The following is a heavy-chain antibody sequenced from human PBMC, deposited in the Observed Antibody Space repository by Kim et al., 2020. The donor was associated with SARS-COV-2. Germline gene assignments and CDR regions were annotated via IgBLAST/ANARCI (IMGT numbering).Heavy chain of an antibody. J-gene: IGHJ3*01. Sequence: ASVKVSCKASGYYFIDYYIHWVRQAPGQGLEWMGIITPSGGGTTYAQKFQDRVTMTTDTSTSTVYMELSSLRSEDTAVYYCTREGPVSRPRSASGFWGEGTLVTVPS. CDR1: GYYFIDYY. V-gene: IGHV1-46*01. D-gene: IGHD2-8*01. CDR3: TREGPVSRPRSASGF. CDR2: ITPSGGGT.